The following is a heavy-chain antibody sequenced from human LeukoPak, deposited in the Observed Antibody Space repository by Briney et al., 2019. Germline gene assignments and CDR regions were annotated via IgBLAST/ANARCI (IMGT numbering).Heavy chain of an antibody. CDR3: ARDRGFNDY. CDR2: ISAYNGNT. Sequence: GASVKVSCKASGYTFTSYGISWVRQAPGQGLEWMGWISAYNGNTNYAQKLQGRVTMTTDTSTGTAYMELRSLRSGDTAVYYCARDRGFNDYWGQGTLVTVSS. CDR1: GYTFTSYG. J-gene: IGHJ4*02. V-gene: IGHV1-18*01.